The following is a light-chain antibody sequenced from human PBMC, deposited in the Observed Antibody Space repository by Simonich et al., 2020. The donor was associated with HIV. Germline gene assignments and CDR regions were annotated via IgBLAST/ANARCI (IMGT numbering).Light chain of an antibody. V-gene: IGKV4-1*01. CDR1: QSVLYSSNNKNY. CDR2: WAS. J-gene: IGKJ1*01. Sequence: DIVMTQSPDSLAVSLGERATIKCKSSQSVLYSSNNKNYLAWYQQKPGQPPKLLLYWASTRESGVPDRFSGSGSGTDFTLTISSLQAEDVALYYCHQHYSLPWTFGQGTKVEIK. CDR3: HQHYSLPWT.